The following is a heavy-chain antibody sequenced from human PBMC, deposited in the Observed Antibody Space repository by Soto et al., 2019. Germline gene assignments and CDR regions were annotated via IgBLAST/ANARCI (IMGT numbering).Heavy chain of an antibody. CDR1: GFTFSSYG. D-gene: IGHD4-4*01. J-gene: IGHJ4*02. V-gene: IGHV3-33*01. CDR2: IWYDGSNK. CDR3: ARSYSIYLWYFDY. Sequence: QVQLVESGGGVVQPGRSLRLSCAASGFTFSSYGMHWVGQAPGKGLEWVAVIWYDGSNKYYADSVKGRFTISRDNSKNTLYLQMNSLRAEDTAVYYCARSYSIYLWYFDYWGQGTLVTVSS.